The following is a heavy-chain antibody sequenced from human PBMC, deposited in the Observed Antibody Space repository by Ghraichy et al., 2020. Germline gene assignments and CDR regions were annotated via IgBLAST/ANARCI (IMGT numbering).Heavy chain of an antibody. CDR3: ARDYCRTTSCRFDY. CDR1: EFTFSSYG. D-gene: IGHD2-2*01. CDR2: ISSSSTTI. J-gene: IGHJ4*02. V-gene: IGHV3-48*04. Sequence: GGSLRLSCAASEFTFSSYGMNWVRQAPGKGLEWVSYISSSSTTIYYADSVRGRFTVSRDNAKNSLNLQMNGLRAKDTAVYYCARDYCRTTSCRFDYWGQGTLVTVSS.